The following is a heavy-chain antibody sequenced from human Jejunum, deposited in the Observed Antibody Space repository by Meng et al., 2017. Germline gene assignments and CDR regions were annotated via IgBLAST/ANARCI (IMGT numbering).Heavy chain of an antibody. J-gene: IGHJ5*01. CDR1: GGSITSGNYY. D-gene: IGHD3-10*01. CDR2: IYSTGIN. CDR3: ARDRSHYYGSGSPNWFDP. V-gene: IGHV4-61*02. Sequence: SETLSLTCTVSGGSITSGNYYWTWIRQPAGKELEWIGRIYSTGINNCNPSLKSRVTMSIDTSKNQFSLKLSSVTAADTAVYFCARDRSHYYGSGSPNWFDPWGQGNLVNGAS.